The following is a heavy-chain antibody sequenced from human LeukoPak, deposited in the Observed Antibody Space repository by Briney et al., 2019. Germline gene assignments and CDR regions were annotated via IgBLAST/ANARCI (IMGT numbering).Heavy chain of an antibody. CDR2: MKKKTDGGTT. D-gene: IGHD3-22*01. CDR1: GLTVRNAC. V-gene: IGHV3-15*01. CDR3: TTLESYDSSGYYLDY. J-gene: IGHJ4*02. Sequence: GGSLRLSCAASGLTVRNACMSWVRQAPGKGLEWVGRMKKKTDGGTTDYAAPVKGRFTISRDDSENALHLQMNSLKTEDTAVYYCTTLESYDSSGYYLDYWGQGTLVTVSS.